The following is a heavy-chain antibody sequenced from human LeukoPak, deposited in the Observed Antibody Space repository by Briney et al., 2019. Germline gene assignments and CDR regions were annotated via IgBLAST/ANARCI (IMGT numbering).Heavy chain of an antibody. J-gene: IGHJ6*02. V-gene: IGHV3-23*01. D-gene: IGHD2-2*01. CDR3: AKDIVVVPAAIVAGYYYYGMDV. Sequence: PGGSLRLSCAASGFTFSSYSMNWVRQAPGKGLEWVSAISGSGGSTYYADSVKGRFTISRDNSKNTLYLQMNSLRAEDTAVYYCAKDIVVVPAAIVAGYYYYGMDVWGQGTTVTVSS. CDR1: GFTFSSYS. CDR2: ISGSGGST.